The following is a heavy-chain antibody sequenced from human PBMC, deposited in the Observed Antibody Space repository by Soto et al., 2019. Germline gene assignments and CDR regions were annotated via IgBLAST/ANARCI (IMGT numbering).Heavy chain of an antibody. CDR1: GYTFTSYA. CDR2: INAGNGNT. Sequence: ASVKVSCKASGYTFTSYAMHWVRQAPGQRLEWMGWINAGNGNTKYPQKFQGRVTITRDTSASTAYMELNSLRAEDTAVYYCARELRNSGYDYGYWGQGTLVTVSS. J-gene: IGHJ4*02. CDR3: ARELRNSGYDYGY. D-gene: IGHD5-12*01. V-gene: IGHV1-3*01.